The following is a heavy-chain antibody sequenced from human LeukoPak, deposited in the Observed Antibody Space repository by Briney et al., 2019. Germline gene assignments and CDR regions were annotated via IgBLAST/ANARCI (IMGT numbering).Heavy chain of an antibody. D-gene: IGHD2-2*01. Sequence: SETLSLTCTVSGYSISSGYYWGWIRQPLGRGLEWIGSIYHSGSTYYNPSLKSRVTISVDTSKNQFSLKVSSVTAADTAVYYCARDSVQLLGNWFDPWGQGTLVTVSS. J-gene: IGHJ5*02. V-gene: IGHV4-38-2*02. CDR3: ARDSVQLLGNWFDP. CDR2: IYHSGST. CDR1: GYSISSGYY.